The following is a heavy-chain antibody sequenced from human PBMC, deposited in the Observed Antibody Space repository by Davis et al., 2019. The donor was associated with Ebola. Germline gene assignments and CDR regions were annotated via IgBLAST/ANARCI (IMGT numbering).Heavy chain of an antibody. CDR1: GFTFSRYG. CDR2: IRSEATSQ. J-gene: IGHJ4*02. V-gene: IGHV3-30*02. Sequence: GGSLRLSCEASGFTFSRYGMHWVRQAPGKGLEWVAFIRSEATSQDYGKSVQGRFFISRDDSKNTLYLQMNSLRVDDTAVYFCAREYTDSSGRRLDYWGQGTLVTVSS. CDR3: AREYTDSSGRRLDY. D-gene: IGHD2-2*02.